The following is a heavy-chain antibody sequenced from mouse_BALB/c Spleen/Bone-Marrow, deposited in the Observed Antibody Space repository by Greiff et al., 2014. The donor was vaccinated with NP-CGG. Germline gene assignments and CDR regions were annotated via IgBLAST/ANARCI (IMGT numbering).Heavy chain of an antibody. Sequence: EVQLQQSGAELVKPGASVKLSCTASGFNIKDTYMHWVKQRPEQGLEWIGRIDPANGDTKYDPKFQGKATITADTSSNTAYLQLSSLTSEDTAVYYCARYLIFYDYDEAMDYWRQGTSVTVSS. V-gene: IGHV14-3*02. CDR3: ARYLIFYDYDEAMDY. CDR2: IDPANGDT. CDR1: GFNIKDTY. D-gene: IGHD2-4*01. J-gene: IGHJ4*01.